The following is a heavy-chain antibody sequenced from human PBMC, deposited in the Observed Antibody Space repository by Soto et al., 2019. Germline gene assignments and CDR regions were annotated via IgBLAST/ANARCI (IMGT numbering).Heavy chain of an antibody. CDR1: GFTFSSYA. CDR3: ARVYSSSWNYYYYYGMDV. Sequence: LSLSCAASGFTFSSYAMHWVRQAPGKGLEWVAVISYDGSNKYYADSVKGRFTISRDNSKNTLYLQMNSLRAEDTAVYYCARVYSSSWNYYYYYGMDVWGQGTTVTVSS. J-gene: IGHJ6*02. CDR2: ISYDGSNK. D-gene: IGHD6-13*01. V-gene: IGHV3-30-3*01.